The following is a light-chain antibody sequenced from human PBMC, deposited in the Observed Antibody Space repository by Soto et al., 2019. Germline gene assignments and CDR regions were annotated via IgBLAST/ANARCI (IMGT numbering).Light chain of an antibody. J-gene: IGLJ1*01. CDR3: CSSADSSTPHV. V-gene: IGLV2-23*02. CDR1: SGDFASYYY. Sequence: QSALAQPASVSGSPGQSITISCPGTSGDFASYYYVSWYQQHPGKAPKLMIYEFNKRPSGISSRFSGSTSGNTASLTISGLQAEDEADYYCCSSADSSTPHVFGTGTKVTVL. CDR2: EFN.